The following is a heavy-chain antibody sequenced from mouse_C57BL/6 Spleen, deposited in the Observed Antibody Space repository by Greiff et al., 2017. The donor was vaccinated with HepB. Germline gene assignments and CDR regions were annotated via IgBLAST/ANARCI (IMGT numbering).Heavy chain of an antibody. D-gene: IGHD2-4*01. Sequence: EVKLMESGPELVKPGASVKMSCKASGYTFTDYNMHWVKQSHGKSLEWIGYINPNNGGTSYNQKFKGKATLTVNKSSSTAYMELRSLTSEDSAVYYCARRDDYDLSFAYWGQGTLVTVSA. V-gene: IGHV1-22*01. CDR3: ARRDDYDLSFAY. CDR1: GYTFTDYN. CDR2: INPNNGGT. J-gene: IGHJ3*01.